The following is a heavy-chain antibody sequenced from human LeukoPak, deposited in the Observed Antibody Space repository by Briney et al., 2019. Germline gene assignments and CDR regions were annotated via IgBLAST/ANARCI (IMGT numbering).Heavy chain of an antibody. J-gene: IGHJ4*02. V-gene: IGHV1-2*02. CDR2: SNPNSGGA. Sequence: ASVKVSCKASGYTFPAYQMHWGRQAPGQGLEWMGWSNPNSGGANYAQKFQGRVPMPRVTSSTTASMELSGLRTDDTAVYSCARNAFGSSSWSVDFWGQGTLVTVSS. CDR3: ARNAFGSSSWSVDF. CDR1: GYTFPAYQ. D-gene: IGHD6-13*01.